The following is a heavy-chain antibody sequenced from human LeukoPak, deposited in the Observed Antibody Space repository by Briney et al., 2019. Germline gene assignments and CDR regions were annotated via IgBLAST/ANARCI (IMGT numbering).Heavy chain of an antibody. D-gene: IGHD2-15*01. J-gene: IGHJ5*02. CDR1: GFTFSSYE. Sequence: GGSMRLSCAASGFTFSSYEMNCVRQAPGKGLEWVSYISSSGSTIYYADSVKGRFTVSRDNGKRPLYLHMNSLRAEDTAMYYCARGTVGYCSGGRCQGWFDPWGQGTLVTVSS. CDR3: ARGTVGYCSGGRCQGWFDP. V-gene: IGHV3-48*03. CDR2: ISSSGSTI.